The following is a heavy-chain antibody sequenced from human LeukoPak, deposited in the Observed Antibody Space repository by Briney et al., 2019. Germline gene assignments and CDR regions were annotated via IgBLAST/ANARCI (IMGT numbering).Heavy chain of an antibody. D-gene: IGHD2-21*01. CDR2: VIPFFGTS. Sequence: SVKVSCKAAGGTFITSGVNWVGQAPGQRREWVGCVIPFFGTSNYAKKFQERVTITSDESTTTAYMELPSLRSEDPAVYYCATSENPVAIPITWGQGTLVSVSS. V-gene: IGHV1-69*01. CDR1: GGTFITSG. J-gene: IGHJ5*02. CDR3: ATSENPVAIPIT.